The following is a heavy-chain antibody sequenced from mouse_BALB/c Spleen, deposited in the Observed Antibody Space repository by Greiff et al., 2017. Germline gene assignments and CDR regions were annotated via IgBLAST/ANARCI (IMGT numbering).Heavy chain of an antibody. D-gene: IGHD2-14*01. J-gene: IGHJ4*01. CDR3: ARLYRYDYYAMDY. CDR2: ISSGSSTI. V-gene: IGHV5-17*02. CDR1: GFTFSSFG. Sequence: EVMLVESGGGLVQPGGSRKLSCAASGFTFSSFGMHWVRQAPEKGLEWVAYISSGSSTIYYADTVKGRFTISRDNPKNTLFLQMTSLRSEDTAMYYCARLYRYDYYAMDYWGQGTSVTVSS.